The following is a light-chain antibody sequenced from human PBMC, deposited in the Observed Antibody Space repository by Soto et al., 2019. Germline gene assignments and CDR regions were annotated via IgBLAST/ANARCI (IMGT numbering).Light chain of an antibody. V-gene: IGKV3-20*01. J-gene: IGKJ3*01. CDR1: QSVSSSY. CDR3: QQYGSSPFLAT. Sequence: EIVLTQSPGTLSLSPGERATLSCRASQSVSSSYLAWYQQKPGQAPRLLIYGASSRATGIPDRFSGSGSGTDFTLTISRLEPEDFAVYYCQQYGSSPFLATFGPGTKVDIK. CDR2: GAS.